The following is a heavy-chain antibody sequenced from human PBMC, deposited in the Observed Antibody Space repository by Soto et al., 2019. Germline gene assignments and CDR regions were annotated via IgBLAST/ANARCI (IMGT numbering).Heavy chain of an antibody. CDR2: IWYDGRNT. CDR3: ARTAYYYDSSGYYFDC. V-gene: IGHV3-33*01. D-gene: IGHD3-22*01. J-gene: IGHJ4*02. CDR1: GFTFSSYG. Sequence: QVQLVESGGGVVQPGRSLRLSCAASGFTFSSYGMHWVRQAPGKGLEWVAVIWYDGRNTYYADPVKGRFTISRDNSKNTLYLQMNSLRAEDTAVYYCARTAYYYDSSGYYFDCWGQGTLVTVSS.